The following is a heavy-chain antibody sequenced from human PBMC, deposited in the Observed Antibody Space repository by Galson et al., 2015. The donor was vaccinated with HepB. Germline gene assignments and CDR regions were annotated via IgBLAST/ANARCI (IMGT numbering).Heavy chain of an antibody. CDR1: GFTFSSYR. CDR2: ISSSSSYI. V-gene: IGHV3-21*01. CDR3: ARGAYSGPPGSWFDP. J-gene: IGHJ5*02. Sequence: LRLSCAASGFTFSSYRMNWVRQAAGKGLDWVSSISSSSSYIYYADSVKGRFTISRDNAKNSLYLQMNSRRAEDTAVYYCARGAYSGPPGSWFDPWGQGTLVTVSS. D-gene: IGHD5-12*01.